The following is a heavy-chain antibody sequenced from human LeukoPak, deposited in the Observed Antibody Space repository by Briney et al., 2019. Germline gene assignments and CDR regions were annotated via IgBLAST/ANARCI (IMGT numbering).Heavy chain of an antibody. Sequence: ASVKVSCKASGYTFTXXXXXXXXXXXXXXLEWMGWMNPNSGNTGYAQKFQGRVTMTRNPSISTAYMELSSLRSEDTAVYYCAASIPAAIYWGQGTLVTVSS. CDR1: GYTFTXXX. V-gene: IGHV1-8*01. J-gene: IGHJ4*02. D-gene: IGHD2-2*01. CDR3: AASIPAAIY. CDR2: MNPNSGNT.